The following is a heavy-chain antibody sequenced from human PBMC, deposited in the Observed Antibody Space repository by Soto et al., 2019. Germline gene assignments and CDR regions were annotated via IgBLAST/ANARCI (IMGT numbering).Heavy chain of an antibody. CDR2: IIPIFGIK. CDR3: AKEAGDH. CDR1: GGTFNTYA. D-gene: IGHD3-10*01. V-gene: IGHV1-69*01. Sequence: QMQLVQSGAEVKERGSSVKISCKTSGGTFNTYALTWVRQAPGQGLEWIGGIIPIFGIKNVAQRFQDRVTINADESLTTAYMEMTSLRSDDTAVYYCAKEAGDHWGQGTLVTVSS. J-gene: IGHJ4*02.